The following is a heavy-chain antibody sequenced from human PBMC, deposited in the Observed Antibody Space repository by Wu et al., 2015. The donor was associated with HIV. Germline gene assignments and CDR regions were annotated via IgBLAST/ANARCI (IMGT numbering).Heavy chain of an antibody. CDR1: GATFISYT. D-gene: IGHD3-10*02. Sequence: QVQLMQSGAEVKKPGSSVKVSCKASGATFISYTITWVRQAPGQGLEWMGGFIPMFGTANYAQKFQGRLTITTDESTATGYMELSSLRSEDTAVYFCARDLARETMIRDRPRYGLDVWGQGTTSHRLL. CDR2: FIPMFGTA. J-gene: IGHJ6*02. CDR3: ARDLARETMIRDRPRYGLDV. V-gene: IGHV1-69*05.